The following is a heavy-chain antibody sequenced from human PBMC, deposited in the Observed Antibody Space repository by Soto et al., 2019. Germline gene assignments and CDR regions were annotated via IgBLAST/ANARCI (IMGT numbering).Heavy chain of an antibody. CDR3: ERKGYNYGGGYFDY. CDR2: IYSGGST. Sequence: EVQLVESGGGLVQPGGSLRLSCAASGVTVSSNYMSWVRQAPGKGLEWVSVIYSGGSTYYADSVKGRFTISRDNSKNTLYLQMNSLRAEDTAVYYCERKGYNYGGGYFDYWGQGTLVTLSS. CDR1: GVTVSSNY. V-gene: IGHV3-66*01. D-gene: IGHD5-18*01. J-gene: IGHJ4*02.